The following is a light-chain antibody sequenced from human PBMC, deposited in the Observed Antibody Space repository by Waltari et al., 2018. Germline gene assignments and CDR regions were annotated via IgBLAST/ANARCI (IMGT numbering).Light chain of an antibody. CDR3: QSYDSSNLAWV. Sequence: RQGSSPAPLICNDNQRPAGVPDPFSVSSDSSASSASLTISGLKIEDEADYYCQSYDSSNLAWVFGGGTKLTVL. J-gene: IGLJ3*02. V-gene: IGLV6-57*01. CDR2: NDN.